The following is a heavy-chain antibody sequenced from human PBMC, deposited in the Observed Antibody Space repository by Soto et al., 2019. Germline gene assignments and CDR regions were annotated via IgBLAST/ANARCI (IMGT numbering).Heavy chain of an antibody. CDR2: IYYSGST. D-gene: IGHD3-10*01. J-gene: IGHJ6*02. CDR1: GGSIRSYY. CDR3: ARSPSDYYGSGSYYGAGYYYYGMDI. V-gene: IGHV4-59*01. Sequence: SETLSLTCTVSGGSIRSYYWSWIRQPPGKGLEWIGYIYYSGSTNYNPPLKSRVTISVDTSKNQFSLKLSSVTAADTAVYYCARSPSDYYGSGSYYGAGYYYYGMDIWGQGTTVTV.